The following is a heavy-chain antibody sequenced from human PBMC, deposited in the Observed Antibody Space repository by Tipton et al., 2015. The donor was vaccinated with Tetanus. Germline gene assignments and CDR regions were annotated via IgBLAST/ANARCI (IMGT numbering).Heavy chain of an antibody. V-gene: IGHV4-31*02. CDR1: GGSITSGGYY. CDR2: IFYTGIT. CDR3: ARVGKTGAEGDWYFDL. D-gene: IGHD7-27*01. J-gene: IGHJ2*01. Sequence: LRLSCTVSGGSITSGGYYWSWIRQHPGKGLEWIGNIFYTGITSDNPSLESRTTISLDTSKSQISLKLRSVTAVDTAVYYCARVGKTGAEGDWYFDLWGRGTLVSVSS.